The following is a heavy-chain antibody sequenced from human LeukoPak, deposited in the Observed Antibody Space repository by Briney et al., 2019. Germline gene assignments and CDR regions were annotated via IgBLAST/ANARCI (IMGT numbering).Heavy chain of an antibody. V-gene: IGHV4-34*01. D-gene: IGHD1-26*01. CDR1: GGSFSGYY. CDR3: ARGVRIVGATGHYCFDY. J-gene: IGHJ4*02. CDR2: INHSGST. Sequence: PSETLSLTCAVYGGSFSGYYWSWIRQPPGKGLEWIGEINHSGSTNYNPSLKSRVTISVDTSKNQFSLKLSSVTAADTAVYYCARGVRIVGATGHYCFDYWGQGTLVTVSS.